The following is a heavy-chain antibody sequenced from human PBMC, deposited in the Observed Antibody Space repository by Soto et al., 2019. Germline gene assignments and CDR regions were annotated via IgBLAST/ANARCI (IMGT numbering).Heavy chain of an antibody. J-gene: IGHJ6*04. Sequence: EVQLVESGGGLVQPGGSLRLSCAASGFTLSGRSMHWARQAPGKGLVWVSGNAGTDSTYADSVKGRFTSSRDNAKNMLSLQMNSLRVAETAVYYCARGWFGPDVWGKGTTVTVSS. V-gene: IGHV3-74*01. CDR3: ARGWFGPDV. CDR1: GFTLSGRS. CDR2: NAGTDS. D-gene: IGHD3-10*01.